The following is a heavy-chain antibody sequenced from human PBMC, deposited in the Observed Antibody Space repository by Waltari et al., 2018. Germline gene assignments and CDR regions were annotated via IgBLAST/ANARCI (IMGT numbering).Heavy chain of an antibody. CDR1: GGSISSYY. Sequence: QVQLQESGPGLVKPSATLSLTCTVSGGSISSYYWSWIRPPAGKGLEWIGRIYTSGSTNYNPSLKSRVTMSVDTSKNQFSLKLSSVTAADTAVYYCARGPHYDILTGYYTYFDYWGQGTLVTVSS. D-gene: IGHD3-9*01. CDR3: ARGPHYDILTGYYTYFDY. J-gene: IGHJ4*02. CDR2: IYTSGST. V-gene: IGHV4-4*07.